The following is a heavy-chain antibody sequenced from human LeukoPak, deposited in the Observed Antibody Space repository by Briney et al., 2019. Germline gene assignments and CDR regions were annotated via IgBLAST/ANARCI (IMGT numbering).Heavy chain of an antibody. CDR3: ATDYYGDYPAFDI. D-gene: IGHD4-17*01. CDR1: GYTFTSYY. V-gene: IGHV1-46*01. Sequence: GASVKVSCKASGYTFTSYYMHWVRQAPGQGLEWMGIINPSGGSTSYAQKFQGRVTMTEDTSTDTAYMELSSLRSEDTAVYYCATDYYGDYPAFDIWGQGTMVTVSS. CDR2: INPSGGST. J-gene: IGHJ3*02.